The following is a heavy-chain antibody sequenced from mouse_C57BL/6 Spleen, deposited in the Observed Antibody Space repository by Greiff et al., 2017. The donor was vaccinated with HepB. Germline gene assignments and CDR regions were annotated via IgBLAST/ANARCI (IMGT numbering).Heavy chain of an antibody. CDR1: GFTFSSYA. D-gene: IGHD2-4*01. Sequence: EVKVVESGEGLVKPGGSLKLSCAASGFTFSSYAMSWVRQTPEKRLEWVAYISSGGDYIYYADTVKGRFTISRDNARNTLYLQMSSLKSEDTAMYYCTYDYDEGLAYWGQGTLVTVSA. CDR3: TYDYDEGLAY. J-gene: IGHJ3*01. CDR2: ISSGGDYI. V-gene: IGHV5-9-1*02.